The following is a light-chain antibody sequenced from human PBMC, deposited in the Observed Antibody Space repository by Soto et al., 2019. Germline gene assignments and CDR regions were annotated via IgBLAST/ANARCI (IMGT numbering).Light chain of an antibody. V-gene: IGKV1-39*01. CDR2: ATS. J-gene: IGKJ2*01. CDR1: QSIITY. Sequence: DIPMTQSPSSLSASIGDRVTITCRASQSIITYLNWYQQKPGTAPKLLIYATSSLQSGVPSRFSGSGSGTDFTLTISSLQPEDFATYYCQQSLRLRYTFGQGTKLEIK. CDR3: QQSLRLRYT.